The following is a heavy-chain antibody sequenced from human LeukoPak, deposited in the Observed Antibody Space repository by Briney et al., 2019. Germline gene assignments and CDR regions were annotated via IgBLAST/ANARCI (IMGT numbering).Heavy chain of an antibody. J-gene: IGHJ4*02. Sequence: GGSLRLSCAASGFTFSSYAMSWVRQAQGKGLEWVSAISGSGGSTYYADSVKGRFTISRDNSKHTLYLQMNSLRAEDTAVYYCAKGFYDILTGYMLFDYWGQGTLVTVSS. CDR1: GFTFSSYA. V-gene: IGHV3-23*01. D-gene: IGHD3-9*01. CDR2: ISGSGGST. CDR3: AKGFYDILTGYMLFDY.